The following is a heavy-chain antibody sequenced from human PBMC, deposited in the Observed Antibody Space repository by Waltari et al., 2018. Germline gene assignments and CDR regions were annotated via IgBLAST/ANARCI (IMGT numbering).Heavy chain of an antibody. D-gene: IGHD1-1*01. CDR2: IRHIGSEK. CDR3: AKDLGIGGGTTEFDH. Sequence: EVQLVESGGGLVQPGGSLRLSCAASGFIFSNYWMGWVRQAPGGGLEWVADIRHIGSEKYYVESGKGRFTISRDNAENTLYLQMNSLRAEDTAVYYCAKDLGIGGGTTEFDHWGQGTLVTVSS. J-gene: IGHJ4*02. V-gene: IGHV3-7*01. CDR1: GFIFSNYW.